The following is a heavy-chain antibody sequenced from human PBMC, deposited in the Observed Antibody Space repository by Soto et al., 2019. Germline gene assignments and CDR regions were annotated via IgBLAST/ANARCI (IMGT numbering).Heavy chain of an antibody. V-gene: IGHV4-34*01. J-gene: IGHJ5*02. CDR1: GASLSDNY. CDR2: INHSGNA. D-gene: IGHD2-21*01. CDR3: ERGRGEFDA. Sequence: SETLSLTCAVYGASLSDNYCNWLRQPPGKGLEWIGEINHSGNANYNPSLRSRVTISIDTSKNQLTLNLRSVSAADTAVYYCERGRGEFDAWGQGTPVTVSS.